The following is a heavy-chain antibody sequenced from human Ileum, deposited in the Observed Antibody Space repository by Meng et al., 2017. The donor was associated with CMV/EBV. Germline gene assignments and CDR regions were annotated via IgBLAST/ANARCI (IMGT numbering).Heavy chain of an antibody. CDR1: GGSISDYY. CDR3: ARDCSNRVLAPCGYYYYGMDV. V-gene: IGHV4-59*01. J-gene: IGHJ6*02. CDR2: IYYSGST. D-gene: IGHD4-11*01. Sequence: SETLSLTCTVSGGSISDYYWSWIRQPPGKGLEWIGYIYYSGSTNYNPSLKSRVTISVDTSKNQFSLKLISVTAADTAVYYCARDCSNRVLAPCGYYYYGMDVWGQGTTVTVSS.